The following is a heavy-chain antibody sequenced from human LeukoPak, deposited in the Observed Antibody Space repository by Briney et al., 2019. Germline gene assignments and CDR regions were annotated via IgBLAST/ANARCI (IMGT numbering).Heavy chain of an antibody. D-gene: IGHD2-21*02. CDR2: INHSGST. CDR3: ARAYCGGDCYPNYYYYYMDV. V-gene: IGHV4-34*01. CDR1: GGSFSGYY. J-gene: IGHJ6*03. Sequence: SETLSLTCAVYGGSFSGYYWSWIRQPPGKGLEWIGEINHSGSTNYNPSLESRVTISVDTSKNQFSLKLSSVTAADTAVYYCARAYCGGDCYPNYYYYYMDVWGKGTTVTVSS.